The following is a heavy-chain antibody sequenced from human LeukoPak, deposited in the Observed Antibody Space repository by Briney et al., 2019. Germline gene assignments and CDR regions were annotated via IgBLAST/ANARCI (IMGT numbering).Heavy chain of an antibody. J-gene: IGHJ5*02. Sequence: ASVKVSCKASGYTFTSYDINWVRQATGQGLEWMGWMNPNSGNTGYAQEFQGRVTMTRNTSISTAYMELSSLRSEDTAVYYCARRGLRRGNWFDPWGQGTLVTVSS. CDR1: GYTFTSYD. CDR2: MNPNSGNT. V-gene: IGHV1-8*01. CDR3: ARRGLRRGNWFDP. D-gene: IGHD4-17*01.